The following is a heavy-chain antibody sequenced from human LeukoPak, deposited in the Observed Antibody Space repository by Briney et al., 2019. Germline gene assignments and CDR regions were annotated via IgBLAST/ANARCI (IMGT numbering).Heavy chain of an antibody. V-gene: IGHV1-2*02. Sequence: ASVKVSCKTSGYSFTDYYMHWVRQAPGQGLEWTGWINPNSGGTSSAQKFQGRVTMTRDTSITTAYMEVRWLTSDDTAIYYCARADRLHGGPYLIGPWGLGTLVTVSS. CDR2: INPNSGGT. CDR3: ARADRLHGGPYLIGP. D-gene: IGHD2-21*01. CDR1: GYSFTDYY. J-gene: IGHJ5*02.